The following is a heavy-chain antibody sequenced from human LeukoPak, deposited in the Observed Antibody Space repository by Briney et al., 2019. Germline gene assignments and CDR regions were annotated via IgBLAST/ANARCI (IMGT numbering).Heavy chain of an antibody. D-gene: IGHD3-22*01. CDR1: GFTFSSYA. J-gene: IGHJ4*02. CDR2: ISGSGGST. V-gene: IGHV3-23*01. Sequence: GGSLRLSCAASGFTFSSYAMSWVRQAPGKGLEWVSAISGSGGSTYYADSVKGRFTISRDNAKNSLYLQMNSLRDEDTAVYYCAREDYDSSGYPIPSDYWGQGTLVTVSS. CDR3: AREDYDSSGYPIPSDY.